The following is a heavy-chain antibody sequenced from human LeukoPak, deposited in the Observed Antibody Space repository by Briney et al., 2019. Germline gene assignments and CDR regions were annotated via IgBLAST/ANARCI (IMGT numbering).Heavy chain of an antibody. CDR3: ARVLPGGTYHYVPLRWFDP. Sequence: PSGTLSLTCAVSGVSINNWWTWVRQPPGKGLEWIGEISHDGYTNYSPSLKSRVTISLDKSKSEFSLNLDAVSAADTAVYYCARVLPGGTYHYVPLRWFDPWGQGTLVTVSS. V-gene: IGHV4-4*02. D-gene: IGHD1-1*01. CDR1: GVSINNW. J-gene: IGHJ5*02. CDR2: ISHDGYT.